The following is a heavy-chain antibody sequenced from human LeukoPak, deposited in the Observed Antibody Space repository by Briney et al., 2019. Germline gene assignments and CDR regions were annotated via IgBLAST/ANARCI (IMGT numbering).Heavy chain of an antibody. V-gene: IGHV1-2*06. CDR2: INPNNGDT. D-gene: IGHD3-16*02. CDR3: ARGENNYIWGIHRYTSLFEY. CDR1: EYTFTGYY. Sequence: GASVKVSCRASEYTFTGYYIHWVRQAPGQGLEWMGRINPNNGDTNYAQKFQDRVTMTRDTSITTAYMELSSLTSDDTAVYYCARGENNYIWGIHRYTSLFEYWGQGTLVTVSS. J-gene: IGHJ4*02.